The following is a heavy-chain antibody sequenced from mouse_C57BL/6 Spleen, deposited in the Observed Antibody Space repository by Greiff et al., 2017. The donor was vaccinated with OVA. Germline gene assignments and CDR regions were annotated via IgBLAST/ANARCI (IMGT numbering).Heavy chain of an antibody. Sequence: VQLQESGAELMKPGASVKLSCKATGYTFTGYWIEWVKQRPGHGLEWIGEILPGSGSTNYNEKFKGKATFTADTSSNTAYMQLSSLTTEDSAIYYCARGRVYYGNYVDAMDYWGQGTSVTVSS. V-gene: IGHV1-9*01. D-gene: IGHD2-1*01. CDR1: GYTFTGYW. CDR3: ARGRVYYGNYVDAMDY. J-gene: IGHJ4*01. CDR2: ILPGSGST.